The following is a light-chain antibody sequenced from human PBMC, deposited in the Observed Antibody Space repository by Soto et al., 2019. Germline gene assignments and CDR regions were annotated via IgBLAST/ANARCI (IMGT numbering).Light chain of an antibody. CDR1: TSNIGHNP. CDR3: AAWHDTLSGHV. Sequence: QSVRTQPASASGTPGQRVTISCSGSTSNIGHNPVRWYQQLPGTAPKLLIYNNDQRPSGVPARFSGSKSGTSASLAISGLQSEDEADYYCAAWHDTLSGHVFGTGTKVTVL. V-gene: IGLV1-44*01. J-gene: IGLJ1*01. CDR2: NND.